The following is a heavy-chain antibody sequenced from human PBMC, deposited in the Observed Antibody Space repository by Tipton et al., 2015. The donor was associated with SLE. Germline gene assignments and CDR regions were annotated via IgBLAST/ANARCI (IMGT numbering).Heavy chain of an antibody. Sequence: TLSLTCTVSGGSISSGSYSWSWIRQPAGKGLEWIGRIYISGSTKYNPSLKSRVTISVDTSKNQFSLKLSSVTAADTAVYYCARDPGVVGCVNDAFDIWGQGTMVTVSS. V-gene: IGHV4-61*02. CDR1: GGSISSGSYS. CDR3: ARDPGVVGCVNDAFDI. D-gene: IGHD2-15*01. CDR2: IYISGST. J-gene: IGHJ3*02.